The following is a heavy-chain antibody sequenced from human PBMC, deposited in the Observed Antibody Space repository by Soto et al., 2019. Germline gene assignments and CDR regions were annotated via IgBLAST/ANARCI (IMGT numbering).Heavy chain of an antibody. Sequence: EVQLLESGGGLVQPGGSLRLSCSGSGFTFSNYAMTWVRQAPGKGLEWVARISNSGNSAYYADSVKGRFTTSRDNSNNMLYLQTSSLGVEDTGVYYCVRGLYFDYYRVYCGQGTLVTVSS. V-gene: IGHV3-23*01. J-gene: IGHJ4*02. CDR3: VRGLYFDYYRVY. D-gene: IGHD3-9*01. CDR2: ISNSGNSA. CDR1: GFTFSNYA.